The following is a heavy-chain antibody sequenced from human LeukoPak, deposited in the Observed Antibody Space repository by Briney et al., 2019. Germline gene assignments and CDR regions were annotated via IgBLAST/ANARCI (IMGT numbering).Heavy chain of an antibody. Sequence: SETLSLTCTVSGGSISSYYWSWIRQPPGKGLEWIGYIYYSGSTNYNPSLKSRVTISVDTSKNQFSLKLSSATAADTAVYYCARGVSYDFWSGYSGHYYYGMDVWGQGTTVTVSS. CDR3: ARGVSYDFWSGYSGHYYYGMDV. CDR2: IYYSGST. D-gene: IGHD3-3*01. J-gene: IGHJ6*02. V-gene: IGHV4-59*01. CDR1: GGSISSYY.